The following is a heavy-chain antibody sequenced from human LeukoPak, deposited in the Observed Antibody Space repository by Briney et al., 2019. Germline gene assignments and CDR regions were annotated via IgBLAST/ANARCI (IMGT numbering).Heavy chain of an antibody. D-gene: IGHD1-14*01. CDR3: AVGPNHYYFDD. Sequence: SETLSLTCTVSGGSTSGYYWSWIRQPPGKGLEWIGNVHNSGTTNYNPSLKSRVTILLDRAKNQFSLKLTSMTAADTAVYFCAVGPNHYYFDDWGQGTLVTVSS. J-gene: IGHJ4*02. V-gene: IGHV4-59*01. CDR2: VHNSGTT. CDR1: GGSTSGYY.